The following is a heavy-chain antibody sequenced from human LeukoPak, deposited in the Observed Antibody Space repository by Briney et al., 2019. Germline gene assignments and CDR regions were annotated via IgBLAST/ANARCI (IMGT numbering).Heavy chain of an antibody. CDR2: ISSSSSYI. CDR1: GFTFSSYS. V-gene: IGHV3-21*01. D-gene: IGHD3-10*01. J-gene: IGHJ4*02. Sequence: PGGSLRLSCAASGFTFSSYSMNWVRQAPGKGLEWVSSISSSSSYIYYADSVKGRFTISRDNAKNSLYLQMNSLRAEDTAVYYCARAARDERFGDSRYYFDYWGQGTLVTVSS. CDR3: ARAARDERFGDSRYYFDY.